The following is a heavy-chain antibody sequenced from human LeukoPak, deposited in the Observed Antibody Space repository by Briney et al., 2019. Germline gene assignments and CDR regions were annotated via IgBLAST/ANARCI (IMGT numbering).Heavy chain of an antibody. CDR1: DSSVSSNY. CDR2: TCTGGTT. D-gene: IGHD1-14*01. Sequence: GGSLRPCCAASDSSVSSNYMSWGRKAPGKGLEWVSLTCTGGTTVYADSVKGRFTISRDNSKSTLFLQMNSLRPEDTAVYYCPRDKRQTGTTHALSDYWGQGRLASVSS. V-gene: IGHV3-66*01. J-gene: IGHJ4*02. CDR3: PRDKRQTGTTHALSDY.